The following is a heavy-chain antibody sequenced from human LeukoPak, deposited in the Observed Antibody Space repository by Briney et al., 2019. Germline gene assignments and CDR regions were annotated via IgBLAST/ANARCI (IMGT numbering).Heavy chain of an antibody. CDR1: GFSFSSYG. D-gene: IGHD3-16*01. Sequence: GGSLRLSCAASGFSFSSYGTHWVRQAPGKGLEWVAFIRYDGNNKYYADSVKGRFTISRDNSKNTLYVQMNSLKNEDTAVYYCAKSPTPRLVHPPDYWGRGTLVTVSS. V-gene: IGHV3-30*02. CDR2: IRYDGNNK. CDR3: AKSPTPRLVHPPDY. J-gene: IGHJ4*02.